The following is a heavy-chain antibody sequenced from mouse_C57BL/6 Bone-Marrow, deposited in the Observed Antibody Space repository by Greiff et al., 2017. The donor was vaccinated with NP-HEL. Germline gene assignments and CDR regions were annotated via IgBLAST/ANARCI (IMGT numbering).Heavy chain of an antibody. CDR2: INPNNGGT. J-gene: IGHJ2*01. V-gene: IGHV1-18*01. Sequence: VQLQQSGPELVKPGASVKIPCKASGYTFTDYNMDWVKQSHGKSLEWIGDINPNNGGTIYNQKFKGKATLTVDKSSSTAYMELRSLTSEDTAVYYCARGYITTVGYFDYWGQGTTLTVSS. CDR3: ARGYITTVGYFDY. CDR1: GYTFTDYN. D-gene: IGHD1-1*01.